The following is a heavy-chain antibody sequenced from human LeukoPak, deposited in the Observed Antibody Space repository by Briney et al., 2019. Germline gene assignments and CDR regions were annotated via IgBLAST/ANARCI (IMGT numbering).Heavy chain of an antibody. V-gene: IGHV3-74*01. D-gene: IGHD3-16*01. CDR1: GFTFSSHW. CDR2: INSDGSTT. CDR3: TRAQSGGFDY. Sequence: GGSLRLSCAASGFTFSSHWIYWVRQAPGKGLVWVSRINSDGSTTSYADSVKGRFAVSRDNAKNTLYLQMNSLRAEDTAVYYCTRAQSGGFDYWGQGTLVTVSS. J-gene: IGHJ4*02.